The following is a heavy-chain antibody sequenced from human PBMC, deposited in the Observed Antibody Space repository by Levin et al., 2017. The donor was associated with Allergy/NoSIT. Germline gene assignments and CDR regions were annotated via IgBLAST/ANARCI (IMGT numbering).Heavy chain of an antibody. V-gene: IGHV4-34*01. Sequence: NASETLSLTCAVYGGSFSAYYWSWIRQPPGKGLEWIGEVNHSRDTKYNPSLKSRITLSVDTSKNQFSLKLNSVTAADTAVYYCAYHDGRGPDYWGQGALVTVSS. CDR1: GGSFSAYY. J-gene: IGHJ4*02. CDR3: AYHDGRGPDY. CDR2: VNHSRDT. D-gene: IGHD3-22*01.